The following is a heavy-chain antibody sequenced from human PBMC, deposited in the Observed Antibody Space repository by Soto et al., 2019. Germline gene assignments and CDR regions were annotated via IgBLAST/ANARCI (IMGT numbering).Heavy chain of an antibody. CDR3: LPGAPISFYP. J-gene: IGHJ5*02. CDR2: IIPIFCTA. D-gene: IGHD1-1*01. V-gene: IGHV1-69*01. Sequence: QVQQVQSVAEVKKPGSSVKVSCKASGGTLSSYAISWVRQATGQGLEWMGGIIPIFCTANYAQKFQRRVSITADESTSTAYRELGSLRSEDTAGYYCLPGAPISFYPCGQGTLFTVSS. CDR1: GGTLSSYA.